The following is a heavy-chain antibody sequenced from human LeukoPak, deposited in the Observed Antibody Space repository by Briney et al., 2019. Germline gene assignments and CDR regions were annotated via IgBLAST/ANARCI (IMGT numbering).Heavy chain of an antibody. V-gene: IGHV3-15*04. CDR2: IESKTDGGTT. Sequence: GGSLRLSCAASGFTFSNAWMSWVRQAPGKGLEWVGRIESKTDGGTTDYAAPVKGRFTISRDDSKNTLYLQMNSLKTEDTAVYYCTTDTDTAMVNDYWGQGTLVTVSS. CDR3: TTDTDTAMVNDY. J-gene: IGHJ4*02. D-gene: IGHD5-18*01. CDR1: GFTFSNAW.